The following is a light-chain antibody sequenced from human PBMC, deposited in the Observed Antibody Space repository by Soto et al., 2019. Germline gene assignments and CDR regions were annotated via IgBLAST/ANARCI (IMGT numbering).Light chain of an antibody. Sequence: EIVLTQSPATLSSSPGERATLSCRASQRVSSSLAWYQQKPGQAPRLLIYDASDRATGIPARFSGSGSGTDFTLTISSLEPEDFAVYYCQQRSNWPRTFGQGTKVEIK. CDR1: QRVSSS. V-gene: IGKV3-11*01. J-gene: IGKJ1*01. CDR3: QQRSNWPRT. CDR2: DAS.